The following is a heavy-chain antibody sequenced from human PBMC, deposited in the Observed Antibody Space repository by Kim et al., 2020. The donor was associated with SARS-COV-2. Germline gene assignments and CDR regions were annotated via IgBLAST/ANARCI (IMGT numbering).Heavy chain of an antibody. CDR3: ARGKVVDSHSAFDI. D-gene: IGHD3-22*01. J-gene: IGHJ3*02. V-gene: IGHV5-51*01. Sequence: SPSFQGQVTISADKSISTAYLQWSSLKASDTAMYYCARGKVVDSHSAFDIWGQGTMVTVSS.